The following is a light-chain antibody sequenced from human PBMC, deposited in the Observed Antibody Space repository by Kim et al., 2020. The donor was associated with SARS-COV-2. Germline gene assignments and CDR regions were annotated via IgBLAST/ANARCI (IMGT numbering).Light chain of an antibody. CDR1: QSISSW. V-gene: IGKV1-5*03. J-gene: IGKJ2*01. CDR2: TAS. Sequence: DIQMTQSPSTLSASVGDRVTITCRASQSISSWLAWYQQKPGKAPKLLIYTASSLESGVPSRFSGSGSGTEFTLTISSLQPDDFATYYCQHYNNPSYTVGQGTKLKI. CDR3: QHYNNPSYT.